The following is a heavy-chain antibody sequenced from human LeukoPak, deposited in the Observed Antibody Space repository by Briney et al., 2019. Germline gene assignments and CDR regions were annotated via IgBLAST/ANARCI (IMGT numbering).Heavy chain of an antibody. D-gene: IGHD5-12*01. Sequence: KTSETLSLTCSVSGGSISTNHYYWAWIRQPPGKGLEWIGNIYYSGSTHYKSSLKSRVTISGDTSKNHFSLKLSSVTAADTAVYYCARHGRPGYGGYENAFDIWGQGTMVTVSS. CDR2: IYYSGST. J-gene: IGHJ3*02. V-gene: IGHV4-39*01. CDR1: GGSISTNHYY. CDR3: ARHGRPGYGGYENAFDI.